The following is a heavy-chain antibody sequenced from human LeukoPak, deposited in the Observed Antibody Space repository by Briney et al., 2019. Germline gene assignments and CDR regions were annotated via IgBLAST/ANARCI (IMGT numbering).Heavy chain of an antibody. CDR2: IRYDGSNK. V-gene: IGHV3-30*02. CDR3: AKDLPYSSSWEDNY. CDR1: GFTFSSYG. J-gene: IGHJ4*02. Sequence: GGSLRLSCAASGFTFSSYGMHWVRQAPGKGLEWVAFIRYDGSNKYYADSVKGRFTISRDNSKNTLYLQMSSLRAEDTAVYYCAKDLPYSSSWEDNYWGQGTLVTVSS. D-gene: IGHD6-13*01.